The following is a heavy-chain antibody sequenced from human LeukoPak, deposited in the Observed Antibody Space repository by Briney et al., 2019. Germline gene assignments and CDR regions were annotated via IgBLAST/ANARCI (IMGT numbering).Heavy chain of an antibody. V-gene: IGHV4-59*01. CDR1: GGSISSYY. D-gene: IGHD5-24*01. CDR3: EREATRRDGYNYVWFDP. J-gene: IGHJ5*02. CDR2: IYYSGST. Sequence: SETLSLTCTVSGGSISSYYWSWIRQPPGKGLEWIGYIYYSGSTNYNPSLKSRVTISVDTSKNQFSLKLSSVTAADTAVYYCEREATRRDGYNYVWFDPWGQGTLVTVSS.